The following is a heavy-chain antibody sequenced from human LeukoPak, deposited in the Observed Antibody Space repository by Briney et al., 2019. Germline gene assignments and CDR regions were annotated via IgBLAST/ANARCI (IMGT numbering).Heavy chain of an antibody. J-gene: IGHJ4*02. CDR3: ARDYYDSSGYYSRPLDY. D-gene: IGHD3-22*01. CDR1: GGTFSSYA. Sequence: SVKVSFKASGGTFSSYAISWVRQAPGQGLEWMGGIIPIFGTANYAQKFQGRVTITADESTSTAYMELSSLRSEDTAVYYCARDYYDSSGYYSRPLDYWGQGTLVTVSS. V-gene: IGHV1-69*13. CDR2: IIPIFGTA.